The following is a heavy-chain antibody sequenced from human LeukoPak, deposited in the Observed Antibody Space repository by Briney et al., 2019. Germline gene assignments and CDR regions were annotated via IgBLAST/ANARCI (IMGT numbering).Heavy chain of an antibody. CDR2: ISYDGSNK. D-gene: IGHD3-22*01. V-gene: IGHV3-30-3*01. J-gene: IGHJ4*02. Sequence: PGRSLRLSCAASGFTFSSYAMHWVRQAPGKGLEWEAVISYDGSNKYYADSVKGRFTISRDNSKNTLYLQMNSLRAEDTAVYYCAKEYYDSSGYYFDYWGQGTLVTVSS. CDR3: AKEYYDSSGYYFDY. CDR1: GFTFSSYA.